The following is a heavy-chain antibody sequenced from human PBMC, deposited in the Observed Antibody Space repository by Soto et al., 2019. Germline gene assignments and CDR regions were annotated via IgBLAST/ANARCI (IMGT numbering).Heavy chain of an antibody. J-gene: IGHJ3*02. Sequence: GGSLRLSCAASGFTFSNAWMNWVRQAPGKGLEWVGRIKSKTDGGTTDYAAPVKGRFTISRDDSKNTLYLQMNSLKTEDTAVYYCTTELAPIDDAFDIWGQGTMVTVSS. CDR1: GFTFSNAW. D-gene: IGHD3-3*02. CDR3: TTELAPIDDAFDI. CDR2: IKSKTDGGTT. V-gene: IGHV3-15*07.